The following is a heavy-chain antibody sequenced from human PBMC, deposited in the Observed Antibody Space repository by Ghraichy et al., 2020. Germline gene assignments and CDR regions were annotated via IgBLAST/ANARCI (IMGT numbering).Heavy chain of an antibody. Sequence: SETLSLTCAVYGGSFSGYYWSWIRQPPGKGLEWIGEINHSGSTNYNPSLKSRVTISVDTSKNQFSLKLSSVTAADTAVYYCASTFGGRSWYKRDFDIWGQGTMFPVSS. D-gene: IGHD6-13*01. CDR1: GGSFSGYY. CDR3: ASTFGGRSWYKRDFDI. J-gene: IGHJ3*02. V-gene: IGHV4-34*01. CDR2: INHSGST.